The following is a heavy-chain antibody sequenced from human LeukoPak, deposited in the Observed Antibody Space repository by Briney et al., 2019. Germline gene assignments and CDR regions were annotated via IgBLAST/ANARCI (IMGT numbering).Heavy chain of an antibody. V-gene: IGHV3-30*03. CDR1: GFTFSTYG. CDR2: ISYDGSKK. D-gene: IGHD5-18*01. Sequence: PGGSLRLSCAASGFTFSTYGMHWVRQAPGKGLEWVAVISYDGSKKYYADSVKGRFTISRDNAKNSLFLQMNSLRAEDTAVYYCVRYNYGYYFDYWGQGALITVTS. J-gene: IGHJ4*02. CDR3: VRYNYGYYFDY.